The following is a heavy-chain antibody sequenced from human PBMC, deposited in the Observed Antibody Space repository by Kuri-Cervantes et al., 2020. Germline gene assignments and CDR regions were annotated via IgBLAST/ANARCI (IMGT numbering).Heavy chain of an antibody. CDR3: AKVSYSSSWYKDAFDI. CDR2: IYYSGST. D-gene: IGHD6-13*01. V-gene: IGHV4-59*12. Sequence: ESLKISCTVSGGSISSYYWSWIRQPPGKGLEWIGYIYYSGSTNYNPSLKSRVTISVDTSKNQFSLKLSSVTAEDTAVYYCAKVSYSSSWYKDAFDIWGQGTMVTVSS. CDR1: GGSISSYY. J-gene: IGHJ3*02.